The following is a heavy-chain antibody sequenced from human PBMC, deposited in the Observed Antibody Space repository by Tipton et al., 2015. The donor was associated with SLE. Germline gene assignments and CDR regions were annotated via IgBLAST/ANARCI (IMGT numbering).Heavy chain of an antibody. Sequence: TLSLTCTVSGGSISSYYWSWIRQPPGKGLEWIGYIYYSGSTNYNPSLKSRVTISVDTSKNQFSLKLSSVTAADTAVYYWARHGWEMDAFDIWGQGTMVTVSS. CDR1: GGSISSYY. CDR2: IYYSGST. CDR3: ARHGWEMDAFDI. V-gene: IGHV4-59*08. J-gene: IGHJ3*02. D-gene: IGHD1-26*01.